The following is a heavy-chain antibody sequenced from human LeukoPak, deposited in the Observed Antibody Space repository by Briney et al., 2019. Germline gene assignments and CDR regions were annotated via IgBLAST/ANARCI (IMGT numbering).Heavy chain of an antibody. CDR2: ISSSSSTI. J-gene: IGHJ4*02. CDR1: GFTFSNYR. D-gene: IGHD2-15*01. CDR3: ARLYCSGGSCYKGAGDY. V-gene: IGHV3-48*01. Sequence: PGGSLRLSCAASGFTFSNYRMNWVRQAPGKGLEWVSYISSSSSTIYFADSVKGRFTISRDNAKNSLYLQMNSLRAEDTAVYYCARLYCSGGSCYKGAGDYWGQGTLVTVSS.